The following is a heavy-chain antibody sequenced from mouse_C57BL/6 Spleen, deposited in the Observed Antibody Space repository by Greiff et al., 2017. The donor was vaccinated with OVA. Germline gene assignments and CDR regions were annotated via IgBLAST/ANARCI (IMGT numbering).Heavy chain of an antibody. CDR1: GYTFTSYG. J-gene: IGHJ1*03. Sequence: QVQLQQSGAELARPGASVKLSCKASGYTFTSYGISWVKQRPGQGLEWIGEIYPRSGNTYYNEKFKGKATLTADKSSSTAYMELRSLTTEDSAVYFWAREGGDSSGYGYFDVWGKGTTVTVSS. CDR3: AREGGDSSGYGYFDV. D-gene: IGHD3-2*02. V-gene: IGHV1-81*01. CDR2: IYPRSGNT.